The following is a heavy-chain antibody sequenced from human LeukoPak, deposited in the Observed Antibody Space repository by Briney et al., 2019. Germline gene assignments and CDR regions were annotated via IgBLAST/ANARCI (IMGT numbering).Heavy chain of an antibody. Sequence: SETLSLTCTVSGGSISSTSYYWGWIRQPPGKGLEWIGSIHYSGSTYYNSSLRSRVTISVDTSNNQFSLNLRSVTAADTAVYYCARLNGDFTFDYWGQGTLVTVS. V-gene: IGHV4-39*01. J-gene: IGHJ4*02. CDR3: ARLNGDFTFDY. CDR2: IHYSGST. CDR1: GGSISSTSYY. D-gene: IGHD4-17*01.